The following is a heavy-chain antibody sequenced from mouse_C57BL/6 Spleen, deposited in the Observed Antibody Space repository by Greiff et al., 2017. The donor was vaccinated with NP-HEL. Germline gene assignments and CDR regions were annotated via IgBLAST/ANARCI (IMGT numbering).Heavy chain of an antibody. V-gene: IGHV1-82*01. CDR2: IYPGDGDT. J-gene: IGHJ2*01. Sequence: LQESGPELVKPGASVKISCKASGYAFSSSWMNWVKQRPGKGLEWIGRIYPGDGDTNYNGKFKGKATLTADKSSSTAYMQLSSLTSEDSAVYFCARPHYGSSYFFDYWGQGTTLTVSS. CDR3: ARPHYGSSYFFDY. CDR1: GYAFSSSW. D-gene: IGHD1-1*01.